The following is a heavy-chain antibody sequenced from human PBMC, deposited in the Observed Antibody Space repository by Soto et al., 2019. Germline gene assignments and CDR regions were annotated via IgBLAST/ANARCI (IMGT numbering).Heavy chain of an antibody. CDR2: ISGSGGST. J-gene: IGHJ6*02. V-gene: IGHV3-23*01. CDR1: GFTFSSYA. CDR3: AKLYDYVWAYYYYYYGMDV. D-gene: IGHD3-16*01. Sequence: GGSLRLSCAASGFTFSSYAMSWVRQAPGKGLEWVSAISGSGGSTYYADSVKGRFTISRDNSKNTLYLQMNSLRAEDTAVYYCAKLYDYVWAYYYYYYGMDVWGQGTTVTVSS.